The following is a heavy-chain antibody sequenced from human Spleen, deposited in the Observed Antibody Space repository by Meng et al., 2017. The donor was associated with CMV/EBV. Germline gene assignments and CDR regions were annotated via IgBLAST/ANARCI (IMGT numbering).Heavy chain of an antibody. D-gene: IGHD3-3*01. J-gene: IGHJ5*01. CDR1: GDSFSGYY. V-gene: IGHV4-59*01. Sequence: SETLSLTCTVSGDSFSGYYWTWIRQPPGQGLEYIGYIYYSGSTNYNPSLKSRVTISVDTSKNQFSLRLTSVTTADTAVYYCARYDFWSGNNCFDSWGQGTLVTVSS. CDR2: IYYSGST. CDR3: ARYDFWSGNNCFDS.